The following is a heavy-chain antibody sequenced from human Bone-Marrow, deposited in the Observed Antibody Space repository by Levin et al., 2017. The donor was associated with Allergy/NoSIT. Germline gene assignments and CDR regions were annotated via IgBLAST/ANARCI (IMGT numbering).Heavy chain of an antibody. CDR3: AQAAEPYGGPPGLDC. Sequence: SLKISCAASGFIFDDYAMHWVRQAPGKGLEWVSGISWSGGSIGYADSVKGRFTISRDNAKNSLYLQMNSLRAEDTAFYYCAQAAEPYGGPPGLDCWGQGTLVTVSS. CDR1: GFIFDDYA. CDR2: ISWSGGSI. J-gene: IGHJ4*02. D-gene: IGHD4-23*01. V-gene: IGHV3-9*01.